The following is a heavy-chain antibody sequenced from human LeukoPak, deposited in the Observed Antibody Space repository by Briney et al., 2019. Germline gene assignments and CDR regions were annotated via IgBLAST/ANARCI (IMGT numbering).Heavy chain of an antibody. J-gene: IGHJ4*02. Sequence: SMKVSCKASGGTFSSYAISWVRQAPGQGLEWMGRIIPILGIANYAQKFQGRVTITADKSTSTAYMELSSLRSEDTAVYYCARVVDDSRSDYFDYWGQGTLVTVSS. CDR3: ARVVDDSRSDYFDY. D-gene: IGHD3-22*01. CDR2: IIPILGIA. V-gene: IGHV1-69*04. CDR1: GGTFSSYA.